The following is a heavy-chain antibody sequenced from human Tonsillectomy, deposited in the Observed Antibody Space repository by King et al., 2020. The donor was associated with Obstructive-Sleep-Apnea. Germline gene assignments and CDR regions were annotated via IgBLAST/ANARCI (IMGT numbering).Heavy chain of an antibody. Sequence: VQLVEAGGGVVQPGRSLRLSCAASGFTFSSSGMYCVRKAPGKGQEWVAVIWYDGSNKYYADYVKGRFTISRDNSKNTTYLQMNSLRSEDTAVYYCARDPFSSSWPLNFDYWGQGTLVTVSS. V-gene: IGHV3-33*01. CDR2: IWYDGSNK. CDR3: ARDPFSSSWPLNFDY. CDR1: GFTFSSSG. D-gene: IGHD6-13*01. J-gene: IGHJ4*02.